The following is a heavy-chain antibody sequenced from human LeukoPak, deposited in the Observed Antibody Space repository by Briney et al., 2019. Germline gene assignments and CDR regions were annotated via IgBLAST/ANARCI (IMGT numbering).Heavy chain of an antibody. V-gene: IGHV3-7*01. CDR3: ARVGAWDLQRVFEY. D-gene: IGHD1-26*01. CDR1: GFRFGDYW. Sequence: GGSLRLSCAASGFRFGDYWMTWARHIRGKALEWVANIKQDGAEKHYAESVEGRFIISRDNAKNSLYLEMDSLKVEDTAVYYCARVGAWDLQRVFEYWGQGTLVTVSS. J-gene: IGHJ4*02. CDR2: IKQDGAEK.